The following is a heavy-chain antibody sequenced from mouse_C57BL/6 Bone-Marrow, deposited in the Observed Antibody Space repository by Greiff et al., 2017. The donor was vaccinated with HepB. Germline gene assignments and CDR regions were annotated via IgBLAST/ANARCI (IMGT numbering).Heavy chain of an antibody. V-gene: IGHV5-12*01. CDR2: ISNGGGST. J-gene: IGHJ2*01. CDR1: GFTFSDYY. D-gene: IGHD2-5*01. CDR3: ARLYSNYFDY. Sequence: EVKLMESGGGLVQPGGSLKLSCAASGFTFSDYYMYWVRQTPEKRLEWVAYISNGGGSTYYPDTVKGRFTISRDNAKNTLYLQMSRLKSEDTAMYYCARLYSNYFDYWGQGTTLKVSS.